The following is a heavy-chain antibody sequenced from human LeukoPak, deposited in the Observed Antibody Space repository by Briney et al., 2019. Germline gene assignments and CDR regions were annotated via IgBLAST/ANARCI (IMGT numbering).Heavy chain of an antibody. CDR2: IGGRDGST. CDR3: AKGHYYGSGSLDY. V-gene: IGHV3-23*01. CDR1: GFTYSSYG. D-gene: IGHD3-10*01. J-gene: IGHJ4*02. Sequence: GGSLRLSCAASGFTYSSYGMSWVRQAPGKGLEWVSAIGGRDGSTYYADSVKGRFTISRDNSKNTLYVQMNSLRAEDTAVYYCAKGHYYGSGSLDYWGQGTLVTVSS.